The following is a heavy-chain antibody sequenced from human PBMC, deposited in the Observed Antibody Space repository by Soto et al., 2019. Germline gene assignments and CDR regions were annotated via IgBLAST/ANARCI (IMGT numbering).Heavy chain of an antibody. J-gene: IGHJ4*02. CDR2: IYYSGST. D-gene: IGHD6-6*01. CDR3: ARQRSQQLVLFDY. V-gene: IGHV4-39*01. Sequence: SETLSLTCTVSGGSISSSSYYWGWIRQPPGKGLEWIGSIYYSGSTYYNPSLKSRVTISVDTSKNQFSLKLSSVTAADTAVYYCARQRSQQLVLFDYWGQGTLVTVSS. CDR1: GGSISSSSYY.